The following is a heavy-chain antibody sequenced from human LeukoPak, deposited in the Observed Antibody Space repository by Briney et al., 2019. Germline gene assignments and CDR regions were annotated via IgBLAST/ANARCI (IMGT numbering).Heavy chain of an antibody. J-gene: IGHJ6*03. CDR2: VDHTGTT. V-gene: IGHV4-59*01. Sequence: SETLSLTCTVSDDSITMYYWTWIRQPPGKGLEWIGYVDHTGTTNFNPSLNGRVSISRDTSKNFFSLRLRSVTAADTGVYFCARGRVSSSTWYSTYYYFFYMDFWGKGTTVTVSS. CDR3: ARGRVSSSTWYSTYYYFFYMDF. D-gene: IGHD4-11*01. CDR1: DDSITMYY.